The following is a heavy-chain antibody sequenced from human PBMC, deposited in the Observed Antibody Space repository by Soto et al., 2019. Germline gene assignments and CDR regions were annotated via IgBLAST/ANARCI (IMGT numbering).Heavy chain of an antibody. V-gene: IGHV1-69*01. Sequence: QVQLAQSGAEVKKPGSSVKVSCKASGGTSRSYPISWVRQAPGQGLEWMGGIIPMFGTANYAQKFQGRLTITADDSMSTAYMELSSLRSEDTAVYYCARSNSGNGNSYSPFDYWGQGTLVTVSS. CDR2: IIPMFGTA. CDR1: GGTSRSYP. D-gene: IGHD2-21*01. CDR3: ARSNSGNGNSYSPFDY. J-gene: IGHJ4*02.